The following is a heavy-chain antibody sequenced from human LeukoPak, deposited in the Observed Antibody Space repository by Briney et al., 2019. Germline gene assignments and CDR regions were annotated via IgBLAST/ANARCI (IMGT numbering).Heavy chain of an antibody. CDR3: ARDSAVEMATITNYYYGMDV. CDR1: GGSISSSSYY. D-gene: IGHD5-24*01. J-gene: IGHJ6*02. CDR2: IYYSGST. V-gene: IGHV4-39*07. Sequence: PSETLSLTCTVSGGSISSSSYYWGWIRQPPGKGLEWIGYIYYSGSTYYNPSLKSRVTISVDTSKNKFSLKLSSVTAADTAVYYCARDSAVEMATITNYYYGMDVWGQGTTVTVSS.